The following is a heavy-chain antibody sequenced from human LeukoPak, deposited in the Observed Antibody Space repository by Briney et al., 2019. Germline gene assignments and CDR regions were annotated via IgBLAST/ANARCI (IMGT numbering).Heavy chain of an antibody. CDR3: ARAAAGTNSWYYFDY. J-gene: IGHJ4*02. CDR2: IHYSGST. V-gene: IGHV4-30-4*01. CDR1: GDSISSGDNY. D-gene: IGHD6-19*01. Sequence: ASETLSLTRTASGDSISSGDNYWSWIRQPPGKGLEWIGYIHYSGSTYYNPSLKSRVIISGDMSKNQFSLTLNSLTAADSAMYYCARAAAGTNSWYYFDYWGQGTLVTVSS.